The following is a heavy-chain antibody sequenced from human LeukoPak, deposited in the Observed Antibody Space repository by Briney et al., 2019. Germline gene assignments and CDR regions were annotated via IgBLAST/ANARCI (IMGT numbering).Heavy chain of an antibody. CDR1: GYTFTSYG. Sequence: AAPKVSCMASGYTFTSYGISWVRQTPGQGRGWRGWISAYNGDTNYAQKLQGRVTMTTDTSTSTAYMELRSLRYDDTAVHYCASSVLLWFGGLPDAFDIWGQGTMVTVCS. D-gene: IGHD3-10*01. CDR3: ASSVLLWFGGLPDAFDI. J-gene: IGHJ3*02. V-gene: IGHV1-18*01. CDR2: ISAYNGDT.